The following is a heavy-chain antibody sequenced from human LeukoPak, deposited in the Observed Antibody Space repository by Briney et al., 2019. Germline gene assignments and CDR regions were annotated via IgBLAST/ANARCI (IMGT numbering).Heavy chain of an antibody. J-gene: IGHJ3*02. Sequence: PGESLRLSCAASAFTFRSYSMNWVRQAPGKWLEWVSSTSTSSSYIYYADSVKGRFTISRDNAKNSLYLQMNSLRAEDTAVYYCARGTYNYYDSSGSIAAFDIWGQGTMVTVSS. CDR1: AFTFRSYS. CDR3: ARGTYNYYDSSGSIAAFDI. V-gene: IGHV3-21*01. CDR2: TSTSSSYI. D-gene: IGHD3-22*01.